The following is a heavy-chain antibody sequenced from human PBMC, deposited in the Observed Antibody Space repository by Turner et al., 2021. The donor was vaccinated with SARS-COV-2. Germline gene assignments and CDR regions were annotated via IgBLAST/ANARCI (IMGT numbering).Heavy chain of an antibody. D-gene: IGHD6-19*01. CDR1: GFTFSRYG. Sequence: QVQLVESGGGAVQPGRSLRLSCAAPGFTFSRYGMHWVRQAPGKGLEWVEVIWDDGRNKYYADSVKGRFTISRDNSKNTLYLQMNSLRAEDTAVYYCAKAGFGYSSGWGYFDYWGQGTLVTVSS. CDR3: AKAGFGYSSGWGYFDY. V-gene: IGHV3-33*06. J-gene: IGHJ4*02. CDR2: IWDDGRNK.